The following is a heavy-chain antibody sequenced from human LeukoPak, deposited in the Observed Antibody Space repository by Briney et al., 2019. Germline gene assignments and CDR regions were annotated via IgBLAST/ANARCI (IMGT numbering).Heavy chain of an antibody. CDR1: GDTFIGYY. J-gene: IGHJ3*02. CDR3: ATYDSSGYYNPNAFDI. D-gene: IGHD3-22*01. CDR2: INPESGDR. Sequence: GASVKVSCKASGDTFIGYYMHWVRQAPGQGLEWMGWINPESGDRNNAQKFQGRVTMTRDTSISTAYMELSRLRPDDTAVYYCATYDSSGYYNPNAFDIWGQGTMVTVSS. V-gene: IGHV1-2*02.